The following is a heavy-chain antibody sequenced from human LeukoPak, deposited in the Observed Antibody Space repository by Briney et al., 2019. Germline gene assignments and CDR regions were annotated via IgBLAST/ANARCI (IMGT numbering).Heavy chain of an antibody. CDR3: ARDDYGDSKGRFDP. J-gene: IGHJ5*02. D-gene: IGHD4-17*01. CDR1: GGSFSSYA. V-gene: IGHV1-69*01. CDR2: IIPIFGTA. Sequence: ASVKVSCKASGGSFSSYAISWVRQAPGQGLEWMGGIIPIFGTANYAQKFQGRVTITADETTSTAYMELRSLRSYDTAGFYCARDDYGDSKGRFDPWGKGTLVTVSS.